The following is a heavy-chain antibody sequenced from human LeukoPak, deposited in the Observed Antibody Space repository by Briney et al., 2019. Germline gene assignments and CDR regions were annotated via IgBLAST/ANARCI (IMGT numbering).Heavy chain of an antibody. V-gene: IGHV3-21*01. D-gene: IGHD3-22*01. CDR2: ISSSSSYI. CDR3: ARDGITYYYDSSGYPSDY. Sequence: GGSLRLSCAASGFTFSSYSMTWVRQAPGKGLEWVSSISSSSSYIYYADSVKGRFTISRDNAKNSLYLQMNSLRAEDTAVYYCARDGITYYYDSSGYPSDYWGQGTLVIVSS. CDR1: GFTFSSYS. J-gene: IGHJ4*02.